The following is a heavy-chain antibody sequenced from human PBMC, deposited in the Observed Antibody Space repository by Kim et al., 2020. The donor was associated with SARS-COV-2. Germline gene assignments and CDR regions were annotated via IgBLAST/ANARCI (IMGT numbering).Heavy chain of an antibody. CDR3: AKDLYGGNPVAFDY. D-gene: IGHD4-17*01. V-gene: IGHV3-23*01. Sequence: GKGRFTNSRDNAKNTLYLQMNSLSAEDTAVYYCAKDLYGGNPVAFDYWGQGTLVTVSS. J-gene: IGHJ4*02.